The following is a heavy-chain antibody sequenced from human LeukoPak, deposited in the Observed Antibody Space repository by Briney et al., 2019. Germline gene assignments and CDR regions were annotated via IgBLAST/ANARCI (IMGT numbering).Heavy chain of an antibody. V-gene: IGHV3-48*01. D-gene: IGHD1-26*01. J-gene: IGHJ3*02. CDR1: RFTFSNYG. Sequence: GGSLRPSCAASRFTFSNYGVNWVRQAPGKGLEWVSYINSRSSTIYYADSVRGRFTISRDNAKNSLYLQMNSLKAEHTAIYYCAREVGTPQAFDIWGQGTMVTVSS. CDR3: AREVGTPQAFDI. CDR2: INSRSSTI.